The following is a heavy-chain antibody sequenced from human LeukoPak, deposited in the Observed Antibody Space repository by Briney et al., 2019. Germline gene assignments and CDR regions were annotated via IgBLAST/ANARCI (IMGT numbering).Heavy chain of an antibody. Sequence: ASVKVSCKASGYTFTGYYMHWVRQAPGQGLEWMGWINPNSGGINYAQKFQGRVTMTRDTSISTAYMELSRLRSDDTAVYYCARAGYCSSTSCQQAAFDPWGQGTLVTVSS. V-gene: IGHV1-2*02. CDR1: GYTFTGYY. CDR2: INPNSGGI. J-gene: IGHJ5*02. CDR3: ARAGYCSSTSCQQAAFDP. D-gene: IGHD2-2*01.